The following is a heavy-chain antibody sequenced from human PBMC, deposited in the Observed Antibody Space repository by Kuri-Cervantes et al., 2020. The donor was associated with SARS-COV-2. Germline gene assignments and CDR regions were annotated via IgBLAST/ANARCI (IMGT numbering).Heavy chain of an antibody. CDR2: VKADGSET. J-gene: IGHJ4*02. CDR1: GFMFSNYW. Sequence: GGSLRLSCAASGFMFSNYWMNWVRQPKGKGLEWVAKVKADGSETYYADSVKGRFIVSRDNVKKSLDLQMNSLRVEDTAVYYCARDRKRTLFGDFDYWGQGLLVTVSS. V-gene: IGHV3-7*05. CDR3: ARDRKRTLFGDFDY. D-gene: IGHD1-14*01.